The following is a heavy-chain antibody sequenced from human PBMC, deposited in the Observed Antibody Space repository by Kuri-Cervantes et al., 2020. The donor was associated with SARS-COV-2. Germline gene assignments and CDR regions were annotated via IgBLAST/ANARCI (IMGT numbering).Heavy chain of an antibody. CDR1: GFTVSSNY. D-gene: IGHD1-1*01. CDR3: ARPAETGTRFDY. V-gene: IGHV3-30-3*01. CDR2: IEYDGSSK. J-gene: IGHJ4*02. Sequence: GGSLRLSCAASGFTVSSNYMSWVRQAPGKGLEWVAFIEYDGSSKYYADSVTGRFTVSRDNSKNTLFLHMDSLRAEDTAVYYCARPAETGTRFDYWGQGTLVTVSS.